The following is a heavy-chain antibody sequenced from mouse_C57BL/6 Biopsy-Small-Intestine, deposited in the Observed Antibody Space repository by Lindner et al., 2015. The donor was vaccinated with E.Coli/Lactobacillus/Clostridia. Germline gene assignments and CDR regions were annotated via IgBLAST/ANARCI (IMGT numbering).Heavy chain of an antibody. V-gene: IGHV1-80*01. CDR2: IYPGDGDT. J-gene: IGHJ2*01. Sequence: VQLQESGAELVKPGASVKISCKASGYAINNYWMNWVKQRPGKGLEWIGQIYPGDGDTNYNGNFKGKATLTADRSSSTAYMQLSSLTSEDSAVYFCARGERGDFDYWGQGTTLTVSS. CDR3: ARGERGDFDY. CDR1: GYAINNYW.